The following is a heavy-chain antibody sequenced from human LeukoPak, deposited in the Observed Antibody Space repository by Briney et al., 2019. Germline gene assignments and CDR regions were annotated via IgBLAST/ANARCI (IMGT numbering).Heavy chain of an antibody. V-gene: IGHV3-53*01. CDR1: GFTFSSNY. Sequence: GGSLGLSCAASGFTFSSNYMSWVRQAPGKRLEWVSVIYSGDSTYYADSVKGRFTISRDNSKNTLYLQMNSLRAEDTAVYYCARGYSSGKGNAFDIWGQGTMVTVSS. D-gene: IGHD6-19*01. CDR2: IYSGDST. CDR3: ARGYSSGKGNAFDI. J-gene: IGHJ3*02.